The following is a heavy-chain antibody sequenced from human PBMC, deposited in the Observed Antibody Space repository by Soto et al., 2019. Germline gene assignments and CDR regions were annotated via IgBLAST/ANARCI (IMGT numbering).Heavy chain of an antibody. CDR2: ISAYNGNT. J-gene: IGHJ4*02. CDR3: ARGGYFDSSNYLAY. CDR1: GYTFTSYG. Sequence: ASVKVSCKASGYTFTSYGISWVRQAPGQGLEWMGWISAYNGNTNYAQKLQGRVTMTTDTSASTAHMELSSLRSEDTAVYYCARGGYFDSSNYLAYWGLGTLVTVSS. V-gene: IGHV1-18*01. D-gene: IGHD3-22*01.